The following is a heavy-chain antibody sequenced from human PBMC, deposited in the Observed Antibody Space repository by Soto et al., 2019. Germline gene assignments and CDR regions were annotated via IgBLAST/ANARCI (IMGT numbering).Heavy chain of an antibody. D-gene: IGHD6-13*01. Sequence: QLQLQESGPGLVKPSETLSLTCTVSGGSISSSSYYWGWIRQPPGKGLEWIGSIYYSGSTYYNPSLKSRVTISVDTSKNQFSLKLSSVTAADTAVYYCARHPRSSWYLVYWGQGTLVTVSS. J-gene: IGHJ4*02. V-gene: IGHV4-39*01. CDR1: GGSISSSSYY. CDR2: IYYSGST. CDR3: ARHPRSSWYLVY.